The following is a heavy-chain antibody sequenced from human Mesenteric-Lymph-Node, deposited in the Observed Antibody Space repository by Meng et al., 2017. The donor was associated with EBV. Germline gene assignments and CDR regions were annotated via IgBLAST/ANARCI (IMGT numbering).Heavy chain of an antibody. D-gene: IGHD3-3*01. J-gene: IGHJ4*02. CDR2: MNPNSGDT. CDR3: SRDSIYDGQDY. Sequence: VQLVEAGVEGGKPGASVKVSRKASGYTFTSYDINWVRQATGQGLEWMGWMNPNSGDTGSAQKFQGRVTMTRNTSISTAYMELNSLTSDDTAVYYCSRDSIYDGQDYWGQGTLVTVSS. V-gene: IGHV1-8*01. CDR1: GYTFTSYD.